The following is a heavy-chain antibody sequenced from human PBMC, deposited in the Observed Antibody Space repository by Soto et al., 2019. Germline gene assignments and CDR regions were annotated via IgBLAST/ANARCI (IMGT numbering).Heavy chain of an antibody. Sequence: QVQLQESGPGLVKPSQTLSLTCTVSGGSISSGDYYWSWIRQPPGKGLEWLGYIYYSGSTHYNPFLKSRDTQSVDTSRNPVSRQLSAVTAADTAVYYCARMRTGDFSPMGYFALWGRGTLVTVSS. CDR2: IYYSGST. D-gene: IGHD7-27*01. J-gene: IGHJ2*01. V-gene: IGHV4-30-4*01. CDR1: GGSISSGDYY. CDR3: ARMRTGDFSPMGYFAL.